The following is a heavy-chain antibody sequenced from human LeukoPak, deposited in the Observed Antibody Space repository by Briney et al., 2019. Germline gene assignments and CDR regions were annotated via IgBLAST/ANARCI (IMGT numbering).Heavy chain of an antibody. D-gene: IGHD6-25*01. V-gene: IGHV1-2*06. Sequence: ASVKVSFKTSGYTFTSYYVHWVRQAPGQGLEWMGRINPNSGGANYAQKFQGRVTMTRDTSISTAYMELSRLSSDDTAVYYCMKDLIAAAGNDYWGQGTLVTVSS. CDR1: GYTFTSYY. J-gene: IGHJ4*02. CDR3: MKDLIAAAGNDY. CDR2: INPNSGGA.